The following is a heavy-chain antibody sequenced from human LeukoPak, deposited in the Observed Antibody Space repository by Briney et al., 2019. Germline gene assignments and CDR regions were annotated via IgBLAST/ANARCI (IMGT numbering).Heavy chain of an antibody. V-gene: IGHV1-69*13. CDR1: AGTFSSYA. Sequence: ASVKVSCKASAGTFSSYAISAGRQAPRQGLEWMGGIILIFGTANYAQKFQGRVTITADESTSTAYLELSSLSSEDTAVYYCARDLSSNRGAFDIWGQGTMVTVSS. D-gene: IGHD3-16*02. J-gene: IGHJ3*02. CDR2: IILIFGTA. CDR3: ARDLSSNRGAFDI.